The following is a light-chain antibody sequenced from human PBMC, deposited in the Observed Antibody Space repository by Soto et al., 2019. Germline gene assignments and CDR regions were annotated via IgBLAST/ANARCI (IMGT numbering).Light chain of an antibody. J-gene: IGKJ3*01. CDR2: HAS. CDR1: ESIDNNF. Sequence: IVLTQSPGTLSLSPGERATLSCRASESIDNNFLAWYQQKPGQAPRFLIYHASSRATGIPNRFSGSGSGTDFTLTISRLEPEDFAVYYCQQYGSAPHTFGPGTKVDVK. CDR3: QQYGSAPHT. V-gene: IGKV3-20*01.